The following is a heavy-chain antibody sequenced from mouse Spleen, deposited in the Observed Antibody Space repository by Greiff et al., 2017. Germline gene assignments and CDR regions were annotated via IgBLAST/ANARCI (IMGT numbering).Heavy chain of an antibody. CDR2: IWSGGST. V-gene: IGHV2-2*01. D-gene: IGHD2-12*01. CDR1: GFSLTSYG. Sequence: VKLMESGPGLVQPSQSLSITCTVSGFSLTSYGVHWVRQSPGKGLEWLGVIWSGGSTDYNAAFISRLSISKDNSKSQVFFKMNSLQADDTAIYYCARGDYSYAMDYWGQGTSVTVSS. CDR3: ARGDYSYAMDY. J-gene: IGHJ4*01.